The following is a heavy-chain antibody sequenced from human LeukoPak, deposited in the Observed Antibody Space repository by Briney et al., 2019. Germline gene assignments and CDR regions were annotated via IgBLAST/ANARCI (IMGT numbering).Heavy chain of an antibody. CDR3: ARRTDASAFDI. Sequence: GGSLRLSCAASGFTLSNYGMHWVRQAPGKGLEWVSVIYSGGSTYYADSVKGRFTISRDNSKNTLYLQMNSLRAEDTAVYYCARRTDASAFDIWGQGTMVTVSS. CDR2: IYSGGST. V-gene: IGHV3-66*01. CDR1: GFTLSNYG. D-gene: IGHD1-1*01. J-gene: IGHJ3*02.